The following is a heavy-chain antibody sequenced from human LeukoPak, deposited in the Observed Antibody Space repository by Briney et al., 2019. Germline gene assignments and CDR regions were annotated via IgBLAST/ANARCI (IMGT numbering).Heavy chain of an antibody. D-gene: IGHD5-18*01. V-gene: IGHV1-2*02. Sequence: ASVKVSCKASGYTFTGHYLHWVRQAPGQGLEWMGWINPKNAATNYAQKFQGRVTMTRDRSTGTVYMELTTLRSDDTAVFYCANDLGRIQLNLGRGQGTLVTVSS. CDR1: GYTFTGHY. CDR2: INPKNAAT. J-gene: IGHJ4*02. CDR3: ANDLGRIQLNLG.